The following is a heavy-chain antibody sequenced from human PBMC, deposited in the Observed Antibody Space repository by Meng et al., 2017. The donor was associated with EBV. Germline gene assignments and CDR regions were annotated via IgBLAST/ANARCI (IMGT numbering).Heavy chain of an antibody. D-gene: IGHD5-24*01. CDR1: GGTSSSYA. Sequence: GKRPGSSVKVSCKASGGTSSSYAISWVRQAPGQGLEWMGGIIPILGIANYAQKFQGRATITADKSTSTAYMELSSLRSEDTAVYYCARERPGGMATTPYFDYWGQGTLVTVSS. CDR2: IIPILGIA. J-gene: IGHJ4*02. CDR3: ARERPGGMATTPYFDY. V-gene: IGHV1-69*10.